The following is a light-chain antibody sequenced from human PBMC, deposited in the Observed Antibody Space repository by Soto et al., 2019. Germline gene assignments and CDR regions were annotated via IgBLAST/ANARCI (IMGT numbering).Light chain of an antibody. Sequence: DIHMTPLPSTLSASVGDRVTITCRASQTTNTWLARYQQKPGTAPKLLIYDASSLEGGVPSRFSASGSGNEFTLTISSLQADDLATYYCQQYISYPYTFVQGTKVEIK. CDR2: DAS. J-gene: IGKJ2*01. V-gene: IGKV1-5*01. CDR1: QTTNTW. CDR3: QQYISYPYT.